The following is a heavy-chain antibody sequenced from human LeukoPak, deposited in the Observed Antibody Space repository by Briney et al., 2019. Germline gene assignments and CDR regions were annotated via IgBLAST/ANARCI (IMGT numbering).Heavy chain of an antibody. CDR2: INPSGGSA. CDR1: GYTFTTYY. V-gene: IGHV1-46*01. D-gene: IGHD6-13*01. CDR3: ARDHGGYEGAAAASFDY. J-gene: IGHJ4*02. Sequence: ASVKVSCKASGYTFTTYYMHWVRQAPGQGLEWMGIINPSGGSATYAQKFQGRVTVTTDTSTSTAYMELRSLRSDDTAVYYCARDHGGYEGAAAASFDYWGQGTLVTVSS.